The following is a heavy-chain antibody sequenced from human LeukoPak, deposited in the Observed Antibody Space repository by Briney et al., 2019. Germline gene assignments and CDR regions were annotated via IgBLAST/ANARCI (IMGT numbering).Heavy chain of an antibody. CDR1: GFTFSSYW. CDR3: AKGLYYALLDYYGMDV. CDR2: IKQDGSEK. D-gene: IGHD3-22*01. J-gene: IGHJ6*02. V-gene: IGHV3-7*03. Sequence: GGSLRLSCVASGFTFSSYWMSWVRQAPGKGLEWVANIKQDGSEKYYVDSLKGRFTISRDNAKNSLYLQMNSLRAEDTALYYCAKGLYYALLDYYGMDVWGQGTTVTVSS.